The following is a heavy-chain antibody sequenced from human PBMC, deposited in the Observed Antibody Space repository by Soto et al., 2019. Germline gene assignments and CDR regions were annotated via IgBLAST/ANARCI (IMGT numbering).Heavy chain of an antibody. CDR2: IYHSGST. CDR1: GGSISSNKW. V-gene: IGHV4-4*02. J-gene: IGHJ6*02. D-gene: IGHD2-2*01. Sequence: QVQLQESGPGLVKPSETLSLTCAVYGGSISSNKWWSWVRQPPGKGLEWIGEIYHSGSTNYNTSLKSRVTISLDKSKNQFSLKLPSVTAEDSAVYYCARDDHIVVVPTSLGAMDVWGQGTTVTVSS. CDR3: ARDDHIVVVPTSLGAMDV.